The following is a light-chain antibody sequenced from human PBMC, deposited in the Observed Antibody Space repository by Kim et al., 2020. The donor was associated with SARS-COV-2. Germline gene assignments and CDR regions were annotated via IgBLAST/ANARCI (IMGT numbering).Light chain of an antibody. J-gene: IGKJ1*01. V-gene: IGKV1-27*01. CDR2: AAS. CDR3: QKYNSAPWT. Sequence: ASVGDRVTICCRASQDIDNSLAWYQQKPGTVPKVLIYAASTLQSGVPSRFSGSGSGTEFTLTIGSLQTEDVATYYCQKYNSAPWTFGPGTKVEIK. CDR1: QDIDNS.